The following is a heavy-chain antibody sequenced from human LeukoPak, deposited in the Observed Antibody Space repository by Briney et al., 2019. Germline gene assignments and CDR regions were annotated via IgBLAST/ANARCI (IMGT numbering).Heavy chain of an antibody. D-gene: IGHD3-22*01. J-gene: IGHJ4*02. CDR1: GGAISSYH. Sequence: SETLSLTCTVSGGAISSYHWSWIRQPAGKGLEWIGRIYTSGSTNYNPSLKSRVTMSVDTSKNQFSLKLSSVTAADTAVYYCARISITMIRMENWGQGTLVTVSS. CDR2: IYTSGST. V-gene: IGHV4-4*07. CDR3: ARISITMIRMEN.